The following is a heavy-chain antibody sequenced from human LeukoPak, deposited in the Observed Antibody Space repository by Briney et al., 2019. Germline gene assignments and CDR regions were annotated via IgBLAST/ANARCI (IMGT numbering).Heavy chain of an antibody. CDR3: AKDSTGYHPGY. V-gene: IGHV3-30*02. Sequence: GGSLRLSCAASGFSFSSYGMHWVRQRPGRGPEWVALIPYDGIDENYADFAKGRLTISRDNVKNTVYLLINSVRTEDTAVYYCAKDSTGYHPGYWGQGTLVTVSS. CDR1: GFSFSSYG. CDR2: IPYDGIDE. D-gene: IGHD3-9*01. J-gene: IGHJ4*02.